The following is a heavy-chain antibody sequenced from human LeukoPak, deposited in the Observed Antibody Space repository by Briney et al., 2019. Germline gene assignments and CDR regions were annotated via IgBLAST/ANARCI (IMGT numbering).Heavy chain of an antibody. CDR1: GYTFTGYY. CDR3: ARGGFIGITGTTCRY. V-gene: IGHV1-2*02. Sequence: ASVKVSCKASGYTFTGYYMHWVRQAPGQGLEWMGWINPNSGGTNYAQKFQGRVTMTRDTSISTVYMELSRLRSDDTAVYYCARGGFIGITGTTCRYWGQGTLVTVSS. D-gene: IGHD1-7*01. CDR2: INPNSGGT. J-gene: IGHJ4*02.